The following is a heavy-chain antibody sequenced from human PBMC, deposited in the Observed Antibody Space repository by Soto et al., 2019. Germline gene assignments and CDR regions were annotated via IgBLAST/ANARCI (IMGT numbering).Heavy chain of an antibody. CDR3: VHSRRLGHQSGGNYYCWDS. CDR1: GFSLSTSGLG. CDR2: IFWDDDK. Sequence: QITLRESGPTLVKPTQTLTLTCTFSGFSLSTSGLGVGWIRQSPGKALEWLALIFWDDDKRHSPSLKSRVTITKDTSRNQVALTMANMDPVDTATYYCVHSRRLGHQSGGNYYCWDSWGQGTLVTVSS. J-gene: IGHJ4*02. D-gene: IGHD2-21*02. V-gene: IGHV2-5*02.